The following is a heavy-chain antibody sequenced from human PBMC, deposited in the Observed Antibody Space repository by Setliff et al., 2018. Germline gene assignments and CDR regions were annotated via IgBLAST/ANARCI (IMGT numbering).Heavy chain of an antibody. Sequence: ASVKVSCKASGYTFTGYYMHWVRQAPGQGLEWMGWINPNSGGTNYAQKFQGWVTMTRDTSTSTVYMELSSLRSDDTAVYYCARDTEWLRFGSRVVKSIAAAGETAPLDYWGQGTLVTV. CDR2: INPNSGGT. D-gene: IGHD6-13*01. V-gene: IGHV1-2*04. CDR1: GYTFTGYY. J-gene: IGHJ4*02. CDR3: ARDTEWLRFGSRVVKSIAAAGETAPLDY.